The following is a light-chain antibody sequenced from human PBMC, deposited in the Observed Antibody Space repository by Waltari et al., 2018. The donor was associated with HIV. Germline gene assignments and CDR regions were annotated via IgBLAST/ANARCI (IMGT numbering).Light chain of an antibody. CDR1: SLRSYY. V-gene: IGLV3-19*01. CDR2: GKN. CDR3: NSRDSSGNHLV. J-gene: IGLJ2*01. Sequence: SSELTQDPAVSVALGQTVRITCHDDSLRSYYASWYQQKPGQAPVLVIYGKNTRPSGIPDRFSGSSSGNTASLTITGARAEDEADYYCNSRDSSGNHLVFGGGTKLTVL.